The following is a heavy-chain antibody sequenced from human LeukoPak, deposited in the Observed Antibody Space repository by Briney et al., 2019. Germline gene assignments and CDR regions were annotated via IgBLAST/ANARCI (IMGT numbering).Heavy chain of an antibody. CDR3: ATFQAYANSGHLRPYFDY. V-gene: IGHV1-24*01. CDR2: SDPEDVKT. Sequence: ASVKVSCKISGYSLTELAIHWVRQAPGKGLEWMGGSDPEDVKTSFAEKFQGRVTFTEDTSTDTAFMELSGLRSDDTAVYYCATFQAYANSGHLRPYFDYWGQGTLVTVSS. D-gene: IGHD3-22*01. J-gene: IGHJ4*02. CDR1: GYSLTELA.